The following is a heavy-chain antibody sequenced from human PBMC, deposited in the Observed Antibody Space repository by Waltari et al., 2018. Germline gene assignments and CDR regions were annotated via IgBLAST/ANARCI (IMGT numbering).Heavy chain of an antibody. CDR3: AISVVINYFDY. D-gene: IGHD3-22*01. Sequence: EVQLVQSGAEVKKPGESLKISCKGSGYSFTSYWIGWVRQMPGKGLEWMVIIYPGDSVTRYSPSFQGQVTSAADKSISTAYLQWSSLTASDTAMYYCAISVVINYFDYWGRGTLVTVSS. CDR1: GYSFTSYW. CDR2: IYPGDSVT. V-gene: IGHV5-51*03. J-gene: IGHJ4*01.